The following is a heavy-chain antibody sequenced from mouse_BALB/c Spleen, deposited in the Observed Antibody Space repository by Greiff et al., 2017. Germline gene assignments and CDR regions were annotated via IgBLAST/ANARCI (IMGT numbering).Heavy chain of an antibody. Sequence: EVKLEESGPDLVKPSQSLSLTCTVTGYSITSGYSWHWIRQFPGNKLEWMGYIHYSGSTNYNPSLKSRISITRDTSKNQFFLQLNSVTTEDTATYYCARKSSHYDYDVAWFAYWGQGTLVTVSA. CDR2: IHYSGST. CDR3: ARKSSHYDYDVAWFAY. CDR1: GYSITSGYS. V-gene: IGHV3-1*02. J-gene: IGHJ3*01. D-gene: IGHD2-4*01.